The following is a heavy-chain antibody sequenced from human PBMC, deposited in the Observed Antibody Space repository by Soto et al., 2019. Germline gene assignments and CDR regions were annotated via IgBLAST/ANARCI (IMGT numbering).Heavy chain of an antibody. CDR1: GGSISSSNW. V-gene: IGHV4-4*02. J-gene: IGHJ5*02. Sequence: QVQLQESGPGLVKPSGTLSLTCAVSGGSISSSNWWSWVRQPPGKGLEWIGEIYHSGSTNYNPSLTSRVTISVDKSKNQFSLKLRSVTAAATAVYYCARVQFTMIVVAGGFDTWGQGTLFTVSS. CDR2: IYHSGST. CDR3: ARVQFTMIVVAGGFDT. D-gene: IGHD3-22*01.